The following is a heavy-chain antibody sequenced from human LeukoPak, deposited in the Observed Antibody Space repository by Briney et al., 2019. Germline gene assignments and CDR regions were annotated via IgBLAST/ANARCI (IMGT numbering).Heavy chain of an antibody. Sequence: ASVKVSCKASGYTFTSYAMHWVRQAPGQRLEWMGWINAGNGNTKYSQKFQGRVTITRDTSASTVYMEVSSLRPEDTAIYYCARDSFGTSRPSDYWGQGTLVTVSS. J-gene: IGHJ4*02. CDR2: INAGNGNT. D-gene: IGHD2-2*01. CDR3: ARDSFGTSRPSDY. V-gene: IGHV1-3*01. CDR1: GYTFTSYA.